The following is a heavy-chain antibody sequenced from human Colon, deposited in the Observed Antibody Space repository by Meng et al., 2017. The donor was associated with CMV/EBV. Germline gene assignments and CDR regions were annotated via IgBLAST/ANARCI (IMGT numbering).Heavy chain of an antibody. Sequence: GGSLRLSCAASGFTFRNYAMSWVRQAPGKGLEWVSTISGSGGTRDYADSVRGRFTMSRDNSENTVYLQMNSLRDEDTAVYFCAKDLLWEIVPGALVLDVWGQGTTVTVSS. CDR2: ISGSGGTR. D-gene: IGHD5-12*01. CDR1: GFTFRNYA. J-gene: IGHJ6*02. CDR3: AKDLLWEIVPGALVLDV. V-gene: IGHV3-23*01.